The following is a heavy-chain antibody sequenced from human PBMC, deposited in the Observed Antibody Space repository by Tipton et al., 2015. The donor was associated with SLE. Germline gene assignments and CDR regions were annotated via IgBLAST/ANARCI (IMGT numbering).Heavy chain of an antibody. V-gene: IGHV4-39*07. Sequence: TLSLTCTVSGGSISSSSYYWGWIRQPPGKGLEWIGSIYYSGSTSYNPSLKSRVTISVDTSKNQFSLKLSSVTAADTAVYYCARGRGCSGGSCLWYFDYWGQGTLVTVSS. J-gene: IGHJ4*02. D-gene: IGHD2-15*01. CDR3: ARGRGCSGGSCLWYFDY. CDR2: IYYSGST. CDR1: GGSISSSSYY.